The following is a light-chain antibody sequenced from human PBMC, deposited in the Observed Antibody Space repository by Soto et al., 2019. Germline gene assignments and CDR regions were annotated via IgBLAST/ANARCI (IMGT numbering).Light chain of an antibody. CDR1: SSDVGVYNC. Sequence: QSVLTQPASVTESPGQSLAMSCTGTSSDVGVYNCVSGYQQHPGKAPKLMIYEVSNRPSGVSNRFSGSKSGNTASLTISGLQAEDEADYYCSSYTSSSTYVFGTGTKVTVL. V-gene: IGLV2-14*01. CDR2: EVS. J-gene: IGLJ1*01. CDR3: SSYTSSSTYV.